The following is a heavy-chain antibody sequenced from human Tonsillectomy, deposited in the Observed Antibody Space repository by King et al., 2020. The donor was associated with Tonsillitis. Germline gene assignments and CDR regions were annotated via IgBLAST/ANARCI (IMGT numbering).Heavy chain of an antibody. V-gene: IGHV3-30*02. CDR1: GFTFSSYG. CDR3: AKDHQRGYGGPKSFYYFDY. D-gene: IGHD5-12*01. CDR2: IRYDGSNK. Sequence: VHLVESGGGVVQPGGSLRLSCAASGFTFSSYGMHWVRQAPGKGLEWVAFIRYDGSNKYYADSVKGRFTISRDNSKNTLYLQMNSLRAEDTAVYYCAKDHQRGYGGPKSFYYFDYWGQGTLVTVSS. J-gene: IGHJ4*02.